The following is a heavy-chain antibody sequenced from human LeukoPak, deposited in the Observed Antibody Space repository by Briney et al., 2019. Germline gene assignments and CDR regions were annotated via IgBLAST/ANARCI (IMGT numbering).Heavy chain of an antibody. D-gene: IGHD6-13*01. CDR1: GFTFSNYW. Sequence: PGGSLRLSCAASGFTFSNYWMSWVRQTPGKGLEWVATINIDGSEEYYADSVKGRFTISRDNAKNSLFPQMNSLRAEDTAVFYCAKYPASGGYFDYWGQGTLVTVSS. J-gene: IGHJ4*02. CDR2: INIDGSEE. V-gene: IGHV3-7*03. CDR3: AKYPASGGYFDY.